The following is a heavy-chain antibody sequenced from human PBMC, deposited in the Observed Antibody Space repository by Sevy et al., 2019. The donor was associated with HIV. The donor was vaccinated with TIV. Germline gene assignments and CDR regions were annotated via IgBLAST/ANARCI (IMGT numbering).Heavy chain of an antibody. V-gene: IGHV3-30-3*01. CDR2: ISSDGVNK. Sequence: GGSLRLSCSVSGFTFNTYSFHWVRQAPGMGLEWVSVISSDGVNKYYADSVRGRFTISRDNSKSTLYLQMNNLRAGDTGVYYCARGGILVEVDDRTTPFDFWGQRTLVTVSS. D-gene: IGHD2-15*01. J-gene: IGHJ4*02. CDR1: GFTFNTYS. CDR3: ARGGILVEVDDRTTPFDF.